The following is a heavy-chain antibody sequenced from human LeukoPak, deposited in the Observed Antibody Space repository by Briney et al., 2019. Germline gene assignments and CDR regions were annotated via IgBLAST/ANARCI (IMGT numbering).Heavy chain of an antibody. CDR2: INHSGST. CDR1: GGSFSGYY. D-gene: IGHD4-17*01. Sequence: SETLSLTCAVYGGSFSGYYGSWIRQPPGKGLEWIGEINHSGSTIYNPSLKSRVTISVHTSKKQSSLKRSSVTAADTAVYYCAREGDYGDDAGSWGQGTLVTVSS. V-gene: IGHV4-34*01. CDR3: AREGDYGDDAGS. J-gene: IGHJ4*02.